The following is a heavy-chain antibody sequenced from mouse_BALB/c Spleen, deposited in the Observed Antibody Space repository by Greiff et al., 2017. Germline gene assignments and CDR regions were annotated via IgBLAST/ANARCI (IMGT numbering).Heavy chain of an antibody. CDR1: GYSITSGYY. J-gene: IGHJ4*01. Sequence: EVHLVESGPGLVKPSQSLSLTCSVTGYSITSGYYWNWIRQFPGNKLEWMGYISYDGSNNYNPSLKNRISITRDTSKNQFFLKLNSVTTEDTATYYCARDRGLRNFMDYWGQGTSVTVSS. CDR3: ARDRGLRNFMDY. D-gene: IGHD1-3*01. CDR2: ISYDGSN. V-gene: IGHV3-6*02.